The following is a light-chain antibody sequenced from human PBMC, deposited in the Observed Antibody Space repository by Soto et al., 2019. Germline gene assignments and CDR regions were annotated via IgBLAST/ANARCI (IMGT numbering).Light chain of an antibody. CDR2: KAS. V-gene: IGKV1-5*03. Sequence: DIHMTQSPSTLSASVGDRVTVTCRASQSIGNWLAWYQQKPGKAPNLLIYKASTLESGAPSRFSGSGSGTEFIFTISSLQPDDSATYYCQQYNGTFGQGTKVEI. CDR1: QSIGNW. CDR3: QQYNGT. J-gene: IGKJ1*01.